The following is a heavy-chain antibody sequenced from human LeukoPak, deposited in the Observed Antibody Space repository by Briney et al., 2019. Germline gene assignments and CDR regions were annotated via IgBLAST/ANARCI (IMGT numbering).Heavy chain of an antibody. CDR1: GFTFSSYA. CDR3: AKEPGGDFDY. Sequence: GGSLRLSCAASGFTFSSYAMRWVRQAPGKGLEWVSSTTDSGSRTYYADSVKGRFTISRDNSKNMLYLQMNSLRAEDTAVYYCAKEPGGDFDYWGQGTLVTVSS. CDR2: TTDSGSRT. V-gene: IGHV3-23*01. J-gene: IGHJ4*02. D-gene: IGHD2-8*02.